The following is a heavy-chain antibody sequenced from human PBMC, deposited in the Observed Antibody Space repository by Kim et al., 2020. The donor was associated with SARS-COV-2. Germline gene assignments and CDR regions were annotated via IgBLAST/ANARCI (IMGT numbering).Heavy chain of an antibody. D-gene: IGHD3-9*01. CDR2: IYPGDSDT. Sequence: GESLKISCKGSGYSFTSYWIGWVRQMPGKGLEWMGIIYPGDSDTRYSPSFQGQVTISADKSISTAYLQWSSLKASDTAMYYCVRRALRYFDWLLSFDGDDAFDIWGQGTMVTVSS. J-gene: IGHJ3*02. V-gene: IGHV5-51*01. CDR1: GYSFTSYW. CDR3: VRRALRYFDWLLSFDGDDAFDI.